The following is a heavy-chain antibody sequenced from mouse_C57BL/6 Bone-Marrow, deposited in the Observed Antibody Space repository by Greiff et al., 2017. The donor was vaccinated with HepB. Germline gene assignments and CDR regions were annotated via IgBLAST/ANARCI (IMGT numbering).Heavy chain of an antibody. CDR3: VYYSWFAY. V-gene: IGHV1-4*01. J-gene: IGHJ3*01. Sequence: QVQLQQSGAELARPGASVKMSCKASGYTFTSYTMHWVKQRPGQGLEWIGYINPSSGYTKYNQKFKDKATLTAEKSSSTAYMQLSSLTSEDSAVYYCVYYSWFAYWGQGTLVTVSA. CDR1: GYTFTSYT. CDR2: INPSSGYT. D-gene: IGHD1-1*01.